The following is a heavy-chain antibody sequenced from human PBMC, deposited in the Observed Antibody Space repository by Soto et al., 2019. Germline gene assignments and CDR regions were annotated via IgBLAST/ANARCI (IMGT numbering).Heavy chain of an antibody. J-gene: IGHJ6*02. CDR1: GRAITSSNW. V-gene: IGHV4-4*02. CDR3: ARQPASIHEYDFWSGSNYGMDV. CDR2: IYHSGST. Sequence: SETLPLTCALCGRAITSSNWWSWVCQPQGQGLEWIGEIYHSGSTNYNPSLKSRVTISVDKSKNQFSLKLSSVTAADTAVYYCARQPASIHEYDFWSGSNYGMDVWGQGTTVT. D-gene: IGHD3-3*01.